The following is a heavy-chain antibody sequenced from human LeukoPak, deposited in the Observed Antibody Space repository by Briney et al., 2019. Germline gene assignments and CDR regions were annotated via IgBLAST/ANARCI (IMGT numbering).Heavy chain of an antibody. CDR3: ARAPMGAAALY. V-gene: IGHV1-2*04. J-gene: IGHJ4*02. CDR1: GYTFTGYY. D-gene: IGHD6-13*01. CDR2: INPNSGGT. Sequence: ASVKVSCKASGYTFTGYYMHWVRQAPGRGLEWMGWINPNSGGTNYAQKFQGWVTMTRDTSISTAYMELSRLRSDDTAFYYCARAPMGAAALYWGQGTLVTVSS.